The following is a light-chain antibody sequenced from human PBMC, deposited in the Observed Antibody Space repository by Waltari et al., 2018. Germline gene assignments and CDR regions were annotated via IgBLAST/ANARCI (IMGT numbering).Light chain of an antibody. CDR2: KDN. J-gene: IGLJ3*02. Sequence: SYELTQPPSVSVSPGQTARITCSGDALTNQYAYWYQQKPGQSPVLVIYKDNERPSGIPERFSGSGSGTTVTLTISGVQVEDEADYYCQSTDSSGTLRVFGGGTYLTVL. CDR1: ALTNQY. V-gene: IGLV3-25*03. CDR3: QSTDSSGTLRV.